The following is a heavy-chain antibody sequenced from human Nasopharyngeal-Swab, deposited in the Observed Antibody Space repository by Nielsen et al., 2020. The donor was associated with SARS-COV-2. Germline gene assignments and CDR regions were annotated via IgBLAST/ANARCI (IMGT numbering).Heavy chain of an antibody. V-gene: IGHV3-23*01. CDR3: AKDRDSGDDSDDYYHYYGMDV. CDR1: GFTFDDYA. D-gene: IGHD5-12*01. J-gene: IGHJ6*02. Sequence: GESLKISCAASGFTFDDYAISWVRQAPGKGLEWVSVISGSDYSTKYADSVKGRFTISRDNSKNTVNLQMNSLRAEDTAIYYCAKDRDSGDDSDDYYHYYGMDVWGQGTTVTVSS. CDR2: ISGSDYST.